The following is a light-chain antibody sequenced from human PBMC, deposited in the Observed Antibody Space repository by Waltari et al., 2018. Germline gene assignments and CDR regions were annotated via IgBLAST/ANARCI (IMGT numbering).Light chain of an antibody. CDR3: MQALQTPYT. CDR1: QSLLHSNGYTY. CDR2: LGS. J-gene: IGKJ2*01. V-gene: IGKV2-28*01. Sequence: DIVMTQSPLSLPVTPGEPASISCRPSQSLLHSNGYTYLDWYLQKPGQSPQLLIYLGSNRASGVPDRFSGSGSGTDFTLKISRVEAEDVGVYYCMQALQTPYTFGQGTKLEIK.